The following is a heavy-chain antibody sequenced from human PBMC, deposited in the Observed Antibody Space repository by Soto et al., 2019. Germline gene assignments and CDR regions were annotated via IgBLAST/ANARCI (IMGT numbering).Heavy chain of an antibody. CDR2: ISAYNGNT. J-gene: IGHJ4*02. CDR1: GYTLTSYG. CDR3: AREWQQLVLDY. V-gene: IGHV1-18*01. Sequence: GSSVKVSCKACGYTLTSYGMSSVRQAPGQGLEWMGWISAYNGNTNYAQKLQGRVTMTTDTSTSTAYMELRSLRSDDTAVYYCAREWQQLVLDYWGQGTLVTGSS. D-gene: IGHD6-13*01.